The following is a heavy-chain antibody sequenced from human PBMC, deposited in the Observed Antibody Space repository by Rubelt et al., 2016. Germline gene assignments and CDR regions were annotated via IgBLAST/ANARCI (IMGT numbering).Heavy chain of an antibody. CDR3: ARTSGYNYDEAFDI. D-gene: IGHD5-12*01. CDR2: IHYSGST. V-gene: IGHV4-59*08. CDR1: GGSISSYY. Sequence: QVQLQESGPGLVKASETLSLTCTVSGGSISSYYWSWIRQPPGKGPEWIGYIHYSGSTNYNPSLKSRVTISVDTSKKQFSRKVRSGTAADTAVYYCARTSGYNYDEAFDIWGQGTMVTVSS. J-gene: IGHJ3*02.